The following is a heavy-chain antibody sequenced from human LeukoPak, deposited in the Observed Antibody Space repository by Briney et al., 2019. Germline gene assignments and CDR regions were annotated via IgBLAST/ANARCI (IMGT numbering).Heavy chain of an antibody. V-gene: IGHV4-30-2*01. D-gene: IGHD5-12*01. Sequence: SETLSLTCAVSGGSISSGGYSWSWIRQPPGKGLEWIGYIYHSGSTYYNPSLKRRVTISVDMSKNQFSLKLSSVTAADTAVYHCATTRGYSGHDSFDPWGQGPLVTVSS. CDR1: GGSISSGGYS. CDR2: IYHSGST. J-gene: IGHJ5*02. CDR3: ATTRGYSGHDSFDP.